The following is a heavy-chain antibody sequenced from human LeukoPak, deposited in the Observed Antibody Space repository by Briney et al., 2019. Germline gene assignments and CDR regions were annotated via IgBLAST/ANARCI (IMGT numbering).Heavy chain of an antibody. D-gene: IGHD6-25*01. CDR3: ARHSATYGSGA. V-gene: IGHV4-59*08. CDR1: CASMTTYY. Sequence: SETLSLTCTVSCASMTTYYWTWIRQFPGKGLEWIGYISSTGSTNYNPSLKSRVTISLDTSRNQFSLELSSVTAADTAMYYCARHSATYGSGAWGQGTLVTVSS. J-gene: IGHJ5*02. CDR2: ISSTGST.